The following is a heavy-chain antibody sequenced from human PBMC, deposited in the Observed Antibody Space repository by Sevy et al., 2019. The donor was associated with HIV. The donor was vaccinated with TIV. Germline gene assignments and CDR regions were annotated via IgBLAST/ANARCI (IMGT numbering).Heavy chain of an antibody. CDR2: ISYDGSNK. D-gene: IGHD3-22*01. CDR1: GFTFSSYG. J-gene: IGHJ4*02. CDR3: AKADSSGYYYLDY. Sequence: GGSLRLSCAASGFTFSSYGMRWVRQAPGKGLEWVAVISYDGSNKYYADSVKGRFTISRDNSKNTLYLQMNSLRAEDTAVYYCAKADSSGYYYLDYWGQGTLVTVSS. V-gene: IGHV3-30*18.